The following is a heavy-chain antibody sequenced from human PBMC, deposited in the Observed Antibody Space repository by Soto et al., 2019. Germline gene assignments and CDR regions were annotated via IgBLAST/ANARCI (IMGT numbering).Heavy chain of an antibody. CDR3: ARDLQLELAGMDV. J-gene: IGHJ6*02. CDR2: IYYSGGT. D-gene: IGHD1-7*01. V-gene: IGHV4-31*03. CDR1: GGSISSGGYY. Sequence: SETLSLTCTVSGGSISSGGYYWSWIRQHPGKGLEWIGYIYYSGGTYYNPSLKSRVTISVDTSKNQFSLKLSSVTAADTAVYYCARDLQLELAGMDVWGQGTTVTVSS.